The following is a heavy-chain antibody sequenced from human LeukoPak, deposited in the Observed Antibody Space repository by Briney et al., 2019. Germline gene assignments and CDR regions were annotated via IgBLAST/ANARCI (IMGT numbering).Heavy chain of an antibody. CDR2: FDPEDGET. CDR3: ARLASLYDSSGYYWGDY. Sequence: ASVKVSCKVSGYTLTELSMHWVRQAPGKGLEWMGGFDPEDGETIYAQKFQGRVTMTEDTSTDTAYMELSSLRSDDTAVYYCARLASLYDSSGYYWGDYWGQGTLVTVSS. V-gene: IGHV1-24*01. D-gene: IGHD3-22*01. J-gene: IGHJ4*02. CDR1: GYTLTELS.